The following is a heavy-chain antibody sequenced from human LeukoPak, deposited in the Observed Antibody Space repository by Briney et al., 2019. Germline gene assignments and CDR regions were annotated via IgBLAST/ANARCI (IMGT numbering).Heavy chain of an antibody. V-gene: IGHV4-30-4*01. CDR2: IYNSGST. CDR3: ARSTRLTPFDY. D-gene: IGHD1-14*01. CDR1: GGSISSGDYY. J-gene: IGHJ4*02. Sequence: PSQTLSLTCTVSGGSISSGDYYWNWIRQPPGKGLEWIGHIYNSGSTYYIPSLKSRVTISTDTSKNQFSLKLSSVTAADTAVYYCARSTRLTPFDYWGQGTLVTVSS.